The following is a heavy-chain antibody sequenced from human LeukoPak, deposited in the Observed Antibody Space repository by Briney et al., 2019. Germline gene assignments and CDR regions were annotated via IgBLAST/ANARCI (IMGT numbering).Heavy chain of an antibody. CDR3: ARTVTNPYYYYGMDV. V-gene: IGHV3-30*03. D-gene: IGHD4-17*01. J-gene: IGHJ6*02. CDR1: GFTFSSYG. Sequence: GRSLRLSCAASGFTFSSYGMHWVRQAPGKGLEWVAVISYDGSNKYYADSVKGRFTISRDNSKNTLYLQMNSLRAEDTAVYYCARTVTNPYYYYGMDVWGQGTTVTVSS. CDR2: ISYDGSNK.